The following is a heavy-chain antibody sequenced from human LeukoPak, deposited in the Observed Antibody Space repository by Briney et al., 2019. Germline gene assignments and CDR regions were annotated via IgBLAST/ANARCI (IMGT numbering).Heavy chain of an antibody. CDR3: ARDRYYYDSSNYYYLIRFDY. CDR1: GYTFTGYY. Sequence: GASVKVSCKASGYTFTGYYMHWVRQAPGQGLEWMGWINPNSGDTNYAQKFQGRVTMTRDTSISTAYMELSRLRSDDTAVYYCARDRYYYDSSNYYYLIRFDYWGQGTLVTVSS. CDR2: INPNSGDT. V-gene: IGHV1-2*02. D-gene: IGHD3-22*01. J-gene: IGHJ4*02.